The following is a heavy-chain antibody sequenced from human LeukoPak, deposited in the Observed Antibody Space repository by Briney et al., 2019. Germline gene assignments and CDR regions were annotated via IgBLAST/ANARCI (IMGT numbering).Heavy chain of an antibody. CDR2: MYHSGST. D-gene: IGHD3-9*01. CDR3: ARFLTGYYNVVWFGADQYFDY. CDR1: GGSISSSSYS. V-gene: IGHV4-39*07. Sequence: SETLSLTCTVSGGSISSSSYSWGWIRQPPGKGLEWIGTMYHSGSTNYNPSLKSRVTISVDTSKNQFSLKLSSVTAADTAVYYCARFLTGYYNVVWFGADQYFDYWGQGTLVTVSS. J-gene: IGHJ4*02.